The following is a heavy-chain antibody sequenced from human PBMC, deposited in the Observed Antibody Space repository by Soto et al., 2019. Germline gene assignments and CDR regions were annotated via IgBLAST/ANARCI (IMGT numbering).Heavy chain of an antibody. CDR3: ARSGYYDGSGYYHY. Sequence: QVQLVQSGAEVKKPGASVKVSCKASGYTFTSNGITWVRQAPGQGLEWMGWISAYNGNTNYAQKIQGRVTLSTDTSTSTPYMEMRGLRSDDTAVYYCARSGYYDGSGYYHYWGQGTLVTVSS. J-gene: IGHJ4*02. D-gene: IGHD3-22*01. CDR1: GYTFTSNG. V-gene: IGHV1-18*04. CDR2: ISAYNGNT.